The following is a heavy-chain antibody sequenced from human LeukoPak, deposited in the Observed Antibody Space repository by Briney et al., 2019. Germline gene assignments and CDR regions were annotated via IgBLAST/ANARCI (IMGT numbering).Heavy chain of an antibody. CDR2: IKQDGSEK. CDR3: ARDRLSWELLFEGLDY. J-gene: IGHJ4*02. Sequence: GGSLRLSCAASGFTFSSYWMSWVRLAPGKGLEWVANIKQDGSEKYYVDSVKGRFTTSRDNAKNSLYLQMNSLRAEDTAVYYCARDRLSWELLFEGLDYWGQGTLVTVSS. D-gene: IGHD1-26*01. CDR1: GFTFSSYW. V-gene: IGHV3-7*01.